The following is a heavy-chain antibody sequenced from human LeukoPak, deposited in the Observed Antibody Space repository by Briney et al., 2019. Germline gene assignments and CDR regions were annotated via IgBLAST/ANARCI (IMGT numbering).Heavy chain of an antibody. J-gene: IGHJ4*02. CDR3: ARDWGSGIPYYFDY. CDR1: GYTFSSYD. V-gene: IGHV1-8*01. Sequence: ASVKVSCKASGYTFSSYDINWVRQATGQGLEWMGWMNPNSGNTGYAQKFQGRANMTRNTSISTAYMELSSLRSEDTAVYYCARDWGSGIPYYFDYWGQGTLVTVSS. D-gene: IGHD3-10*01. CDR2: MNPNSGNT.